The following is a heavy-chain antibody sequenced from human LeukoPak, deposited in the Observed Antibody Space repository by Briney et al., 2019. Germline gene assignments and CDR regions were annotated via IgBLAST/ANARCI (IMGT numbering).Heavy chain of an antibody. D-gene: IGHD6-13*01. CDR1: GYTFTGYC. V-gene: IGHV1-2*02. J-gene: IGHJ4*02. CDR3: ARVGSSSWGRRYYFDY. CDR2: INPNSGGT. Sequence: GASVKVSCKASGYTFTGYCMHWVRQAPGQGLEWMGWINPNSGGTNYAQKFQGRVTMTRDTSISTAYMELSRLRSDDTAVYYCARVGSSSWGRRYYFDYWGQGTLVTVSS.